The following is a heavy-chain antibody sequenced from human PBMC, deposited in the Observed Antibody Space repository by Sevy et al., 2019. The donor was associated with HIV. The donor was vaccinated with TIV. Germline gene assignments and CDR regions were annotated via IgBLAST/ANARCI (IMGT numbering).Heavy chain of an antibody. CDR1: GYSISSGYY. CDR2: IYHSGST. Sequence: TLSLTCAVSGYSISSGYYWGWIRQPPGKGLEWIGSIYHSGSTYYNPSLKSRVTISVDTSKNQFSLKLSSVTAADTAVYYCARVKTDTMVRGVKVGYYYYYMDVWGKGTTVTVSS. D-gene: IGHD3-10*01. V-gene: IGHV4-38-2*01. J-gene: IGHJ6*03. CDR3: ARVKTDTMVRGVKVGYYYYYMDV.